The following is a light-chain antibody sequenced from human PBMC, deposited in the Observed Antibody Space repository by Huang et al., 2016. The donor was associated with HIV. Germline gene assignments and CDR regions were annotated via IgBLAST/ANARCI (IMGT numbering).Light chain of an antibody. CDR3: QQRSNWPLT. CDR2: DIS. J-gene: IGKJ5*01. CDR1: QSVSTY. Sequence: EIVLTQSPATLSLSPGESATLSCRASQSVSTYLAWYQQKPGQAPRLLIYDISNRATGIPPRFSGSGSGKDFTLTISSLEPEDFAVYYCQQRSNWPLTFGQGTRLEI. V-gene: IGKV3-11*01.